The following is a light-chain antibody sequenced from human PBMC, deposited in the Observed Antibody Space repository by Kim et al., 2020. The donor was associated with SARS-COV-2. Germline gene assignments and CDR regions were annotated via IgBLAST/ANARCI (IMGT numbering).Light chain of an antibody. CDR3: QQVESYPFT. CDR2: AAS. CDR1: QGISSH. J-gene: IGKJ4*01. V-gene: IGKV1-9*01. Sequence: IQLTQSPSSLSASVGDRVTITCRASQGISSHLAWYHQKPGKAPKLLIYAASTLQSGVPSRFSGSGSGTDFSLTISSLQPEDFATYYCQQVESYPFTFGGRTKVDIK.